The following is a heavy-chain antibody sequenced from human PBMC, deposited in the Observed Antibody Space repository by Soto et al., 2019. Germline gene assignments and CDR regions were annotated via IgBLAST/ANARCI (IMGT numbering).Heavy chain of an antibody. CDR1: GFPFSSYA. CDR2: VSGSGGST. J-gene: IGHJ4*02. V-gene: IGHV3-23*01. D-gene: IGHD1-20*01. Sequence: PGGSLRLSCAASGFPFSSYAMSWVRQAPGKGLEWISAVSGSGGSTYYADSVKGRFTISRGNSKDTLYLQMNNLRAEDTAVYYCAKPPDYNWNDYWGQGTLVTVSS. CDR3: AKPPDYNWNDY.